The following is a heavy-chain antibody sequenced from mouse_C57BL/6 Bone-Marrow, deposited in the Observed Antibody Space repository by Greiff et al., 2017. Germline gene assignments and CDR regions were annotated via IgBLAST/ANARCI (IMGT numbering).Heavy chain of an antibody. V-gene: IGHV1-50*01. D-gene: IGHD1-1*01. J-gene: IGHJ4*01. CDR3: ARWGFYGSSYDYYAMDY. CDR1: GYTFTSYW. Sequence: QVQLQQPGAELVKPGASVKLSCKASGYTFTSYWMQWVKQRPGQGLEWIGEIDPSDSYTNYNQKFKGKATLTVDTSSSTAYMQLSSLTSEDSAVYYCARWGFYGSSYDYYAMDYWGQGTSVTVSS. CDR2: IDPSDSYT.